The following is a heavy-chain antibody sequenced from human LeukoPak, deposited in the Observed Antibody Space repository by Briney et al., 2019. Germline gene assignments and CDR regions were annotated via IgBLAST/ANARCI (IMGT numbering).Heavy chain of an antibody. CDR1: GFTFSSYA. V-gene: IGHV3-23*01. CDR2: ISGSGGST. Sequence: PGGSLRLSCAASGFTFSSYAMSWVRQAPGKGLEWVSAISGSGGSTYYADSVKGRFTISRDNSKNTLYLQTNSLRAEDTAVYYCAKGNSIQLWLLDYWGQGTLVTVSS. D-gene: IGHD5-18*01. J-gene: IGHJ4*02. CDR3: AKGNSIQLWLLDY.